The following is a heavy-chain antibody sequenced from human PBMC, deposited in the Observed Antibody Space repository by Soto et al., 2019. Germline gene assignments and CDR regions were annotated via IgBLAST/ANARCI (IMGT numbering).Heavy chain of an antibody. D-gene: IGHD3-9*01. J-gene: IGHJ4*02. CDR3: ARDGDILTGYSTFDY. Sequence: GASVKVSCKASGYTFTSYGISWVRQAPGQGLEWMGWISAYNGNTNYAQKLQGRVTMTTDTSTSTAYMELRSLRSDDTAVYYCARDGDILTGYSTFDYWGQGTLVTVSS. V-gene: IGHV1-18*01. CDR1: GYTFTSYG. CDR2: ISAYNGNT.